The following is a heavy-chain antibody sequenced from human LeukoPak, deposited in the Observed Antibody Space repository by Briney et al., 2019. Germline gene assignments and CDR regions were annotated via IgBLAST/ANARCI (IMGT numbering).Heavy chain of an antibody. CDR3: ASELGYCSSTSCSPEGRKNWFDP. J-gene: IGHJ5*02. Sequence: ASVKVSCKASGYTFTGYYMHWVRQAPGQGLEWMGWINPNSGGTNYAQKFQGRVTMTRDTSISTAYVELSRLRSDDTAVYYCASELGYCSSTSCSPEGRKNWFDPWGQGTLVTVSS. CDR2: INPNSGGT. CDR1: GYTFTGYY. V-gene: IGHV1-2*02. D-gene: IGHD2-2*01.